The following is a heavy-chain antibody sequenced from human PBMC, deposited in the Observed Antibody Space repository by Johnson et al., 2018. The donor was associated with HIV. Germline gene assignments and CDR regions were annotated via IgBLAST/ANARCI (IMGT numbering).Heavy chain of an antibody. V-gene: IGHV3-30*04. CDR2: ISDDGSNK. J-gene: IGHJ3*02. CDR3: AKDRDSSSFHDAFNI. Sequence: QVQLVESGGGVVQPGRSLRLSCEASGFTLSSSAFHWVRQAPGKGLEWVAVISDDGSNKYYADSVKGRFTISRDNSKNTLYLQMHSLRAEDTAVYYCAKDRDSSSFHDAFNIWGQGTMVTVAS. CDR1: GFTLSSSA. D-gene: IGHD6-6*01.